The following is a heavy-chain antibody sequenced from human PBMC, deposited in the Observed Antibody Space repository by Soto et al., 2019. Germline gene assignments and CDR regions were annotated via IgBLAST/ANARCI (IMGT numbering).Heavy chain of an antibody. CDR1: GYTFTSYY. Sequence: ASVKVSCKASGYTFTSYYMHWVRQAPGQGLEWMGRISPSSGNTSYAQKFQGRVTMTTDTSTTTAYMSLRSLRSDDTAIYYCVRGGILEANRPYYYYGLDVWGQGTPVTVSS. V-gene: IGHV1-46*01. CDR3: VRGGILEANRPYYYYGLDV. CDR2: ISPSSGNT. J-gene: IGHJ6*02. D-gene: IGHD1-1*01.